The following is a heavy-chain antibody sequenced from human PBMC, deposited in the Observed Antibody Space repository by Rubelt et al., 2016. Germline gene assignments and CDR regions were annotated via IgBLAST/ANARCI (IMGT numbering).Heavy chain of an antibody. CDR3: ARGPAERYFDL. J-gene: IGHJ2*01. CDR1: GLTVRSNY. CDR2: IYSDGST. V-gene: IGHV3-53*04. Sequence: PGGSLRLSCGASGLTVRSNYMSWVRQAPGKGLEWVSVIYSDGSTYYADSVKGRFTISRHNSKNTLYLQMNSLRAEDTAVYYCARGPAERYFDLWGRGTLVTVSS.